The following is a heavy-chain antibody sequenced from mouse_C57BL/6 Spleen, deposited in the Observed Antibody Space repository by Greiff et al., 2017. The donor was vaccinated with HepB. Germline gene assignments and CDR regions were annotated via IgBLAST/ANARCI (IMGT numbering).Heavy chain of an antibody. Sequence: VQLQQSGAELVRPGASVKLSCTASGFNIKDDYMHWVKQRPEQGLEWIGWIDPENGDTEYASKFQGKATITADTSSNTAYLQLSSLTSEDTAVYYCTTHYYGSSYEAYWGQGTLVTVSA. D-gene: IGHD1-1*01. CDR1: GFNIKDDY. CDR3: TTHYYGSSYEAY. CDR2: IDPENGDT. V-gene: IGHV14-4*01. J-gene: IGHJ3*01.